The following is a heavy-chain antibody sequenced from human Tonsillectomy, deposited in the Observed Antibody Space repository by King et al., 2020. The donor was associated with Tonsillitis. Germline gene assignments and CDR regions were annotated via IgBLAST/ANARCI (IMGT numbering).Heavy chain of an antibody. J-gene: IGHJ6*04. CDR2: IKEDGSEK. Sequence: EVQLVESEGGLVQPGGSLRLSCAASGFTFSSAWMSWVRQAPGKGPEWVANIKEDGSEKYYVDSVKGRFTISRDNAKNSLYLQMNSLRAEDTAVYYCARAEYWGKGTTVTVSS. CDR3: ARAEY. D-gene: IGHD6-6*01. V-gene: IGHV3-7*03. CDR1: GFTFSSAW.